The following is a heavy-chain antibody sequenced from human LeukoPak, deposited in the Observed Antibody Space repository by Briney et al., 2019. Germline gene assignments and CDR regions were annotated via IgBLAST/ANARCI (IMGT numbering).Heavy chain of an antibody. CDR1: GYTFTGYY. CDR3: ARGIYLRYFDWSKRNDAFGI. J-gene: IGHJ3*02. CDR2: INPNSGGT. D-gene: IGHD3-9*01. V-gene: IGHV1-2*02. Sequence: ASVKVSCKASGYTFTGYYMHWVRQAPGQGLEWMGWINPNSGGTNYAQKFQGRVTMTRDTSISTAYMELSRLRSDDTAVYYCARGIYLRYFDWSKRNDAFGIWGQGTMVTVSS.